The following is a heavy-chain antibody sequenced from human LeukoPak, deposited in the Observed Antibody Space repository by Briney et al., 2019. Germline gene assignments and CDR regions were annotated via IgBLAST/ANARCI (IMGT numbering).Heavy chain of an antibody. J-gene: IGHJ5*02. CDR1: GYSFTNYW. CDR3: ACRDLSSTWSYP. V-gene: IGHV5-51*01. CDR2: IYPGDSRV. D-gene: IGHD6-13*01. Sequence: GESLKISFKGVGYSFTNYWIGWVRQMPGIGMEWMGVIYPGDSRVRYNPSFQGQVTISVDKSVSTAYLQWISLKASDTAMYYCACRDLSSTWSYPWGQGTLVTVSS.